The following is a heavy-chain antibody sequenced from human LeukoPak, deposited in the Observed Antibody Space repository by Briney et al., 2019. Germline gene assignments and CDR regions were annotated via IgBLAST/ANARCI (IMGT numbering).Heavy chain of an antibody. CDR3: ARGAHYYGSGSYYDGSYFDY. CDR2: INLNSRGT. J-gene: IGHJ4*02. Sequence: ASVKVSRKASGYTFTDYYMHWVRQAPGQGLEWMGWINLNSRGTNYAQKFQGRVTMTRDTSISTAYMELNRLRSDDTAVYYCARGAHYYGSGSYYDGSYFDYWGQGTLVTVSS. D-gene: IGHD3-10*01. V-gene: IGHV1-2*02. CDR1: GYTFTDYY.